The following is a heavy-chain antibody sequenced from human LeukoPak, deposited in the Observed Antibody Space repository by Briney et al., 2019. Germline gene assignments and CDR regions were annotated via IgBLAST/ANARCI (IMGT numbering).Heavy chain of an antibody. J-gene: IGHJ3*02. CDR3: ARDWGSDIVVVDDAFDI. V-gene: IGHV1-18*01. Sequence: RASVKVSCKAAGYTFTSYGISLVRQAPGQGLEWMGWISAYNGITNYAQKLQGRVTMTTDTSTSTAYMELRSLRSDDTAVYYCARDWGSDIVVVDDAFDIWGQGTMVTVSS. D-gene: IGHD2-15*01. CDR2: ISAYNGIT. CDR1: GYTFTSYG.